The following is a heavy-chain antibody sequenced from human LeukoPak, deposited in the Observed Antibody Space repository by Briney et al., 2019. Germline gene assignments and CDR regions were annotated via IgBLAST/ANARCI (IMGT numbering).Heavy chain of an antibody. J-gene: IGHJ4*02. CDR1: GGSISSSSYY. Sequence: SETLSLTCTVSGGSISSSSYYWGWIRQPPGKGLEWIGTIYYSGSTYYNPSLKSRVTISVDTSKNQFSLKLSSVTAADTAVYYCARSAVIRGFDYWGQGTLVTVSS. CDR2: IYYSGST. CDR3: ARSAVIRGFDY. V-gene: IGHV4-39*07. D-gene: IGHD3-16*02.